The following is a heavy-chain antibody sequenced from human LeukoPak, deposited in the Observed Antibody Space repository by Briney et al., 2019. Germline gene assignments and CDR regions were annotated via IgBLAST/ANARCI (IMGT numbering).Heavy chain of an antibody. V-gene: IGHV3-53*01. CDR3: ARDRPWGGLNGFDY. CDR2: IHTDGAT. D-gene: IGHD3-3*01. Sequence: GGSLRLSXAASGFAVSNDYMSWVRQAPGKGLEWVSVIHTDGATYYAASVKGRFTISRDFSKNTLYLRMNSLRAEDTAIYYCARDRPWGGLNGFDYWGQGTLVTVAS. CDR1: GFAVSNDY. J-gene: IGHJ4*02.